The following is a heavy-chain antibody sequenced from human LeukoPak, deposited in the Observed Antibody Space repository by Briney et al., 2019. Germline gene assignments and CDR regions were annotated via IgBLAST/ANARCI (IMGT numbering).Heavy chain of an antibody. CDR3: AKDVQSWPTYFDY. D-gene: IGHD1-1*01. J-gene: IGHJ4*02. CDR1: GFTFSSYA. V-gene: IGHV3-23*01. CDR2: TSGSGGST. Sequence: GESLRLSCAASGFTFSSYATSWVRQAPGKGLEWVSGTSGSGGSTYYADSVRGRFTISRDNSKNTLYLQVNSLRAADTAVYFCAKDVQSWPTYFDYWGQGTLVTVSS.